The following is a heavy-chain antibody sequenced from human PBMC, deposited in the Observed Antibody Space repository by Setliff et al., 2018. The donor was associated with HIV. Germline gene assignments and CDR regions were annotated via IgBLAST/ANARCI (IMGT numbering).Heavy chain of an antibody. D-gene: IGHD5-12*01. CDR3: AKVGREYSGYDFTFDY. CDR2: ISYDGSDK. V-gene: IGHV3-30*04. J-gene: IGHJ4*02. CDR1: GFTFSIYA. Sequence: GGSLRLSCAASGFTFSIYAIHWVRQAPGKGLEWVAVISYDGSDKYYADSVKGRFTISRDNSKNNLYLQMNSLSPEDTAVYYCAKVGREYSGYDFTFDYWGQGTLVTVSS.